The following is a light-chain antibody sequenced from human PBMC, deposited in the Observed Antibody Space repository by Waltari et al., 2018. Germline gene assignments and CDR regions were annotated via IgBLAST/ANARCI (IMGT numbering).Light chain of an antibody. Sequence: QSALTQPASVSGSPGQSITISCTGTSSDVGGYHYVSWYQQHPGKAPKPVIYNVSNRPSGVSNRFSGSKSGNTASLTIAGLRAEDEADYYCSSYTSSSTYVFATGTKVTVL. V-gene: IGLV2-14*03. CDR2: NVS. CDR1: SSDVGGYHY. J-gene: IGLJ1*01. CDR3: SSYTSSSTYV.